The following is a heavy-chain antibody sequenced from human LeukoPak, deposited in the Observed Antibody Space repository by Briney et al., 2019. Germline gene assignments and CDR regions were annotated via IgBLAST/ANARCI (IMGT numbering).Heavy chain of an antibody. J-gene: IGHJ4*02. V-gene: IGHV3-74*01. CDR2: VNSGGLST. CDR1: GFTFSSYW. D-gene: IGHD1-26*01. CDR3: ARVSGSYYAGFDY. Sequence: GGSLRLSCAASGFTFSSYWMHWVRQAPGKGLVWVSGVNSGGLSTSYADSVKGRFTISRDNAKNTVYLQMNSLRAEDTAVYYCARVSGSYYAGFDYWGQGTLVTVSS.